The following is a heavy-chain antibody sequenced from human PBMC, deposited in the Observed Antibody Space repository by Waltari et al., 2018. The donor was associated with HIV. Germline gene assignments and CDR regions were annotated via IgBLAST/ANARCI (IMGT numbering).Heavy chain of an antibody. CDR3: ARRAVVVTAKGPFDP. CDR2: ISYSGST. Sequence: QLQLQESGPGLVKPSETLSLTCTVSGDSISSSSYYWGWIRQPPGKGLEWIGSISYSGSTYDNPSLKSRVTISVDTSKNQFSLKLSSVTAADTAVYYCARRAVVVTAKGPFDPWGQGTLVTVSS. J-gene: IGHJ5*02. CDR1: GDSISSSSYY. D-gene: IGHD2-21*02. V-gene: IGHV4-39*01.